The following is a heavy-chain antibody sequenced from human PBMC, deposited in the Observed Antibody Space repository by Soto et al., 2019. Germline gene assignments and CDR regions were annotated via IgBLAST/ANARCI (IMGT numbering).Heavy chain of an antibody. CDR3: VRGVLS. CDR2: IHHSGST. J-gene: IGHJ1*01. CDR1: GGSISSGGYY. D-gene: IGHD3-10*01. V-gene: IGHV4-31*03. Sequence: QVQLQESGPGLVKASQTLSLTCNVSGGSISSGGYYWTWIRQHPGRGLEWIGNIHHSGSTFDNPSLKSRVSISVDTSKIQFSLKLSSVTAADTAVYFCVRGVLSWGQGTLVTVSS.